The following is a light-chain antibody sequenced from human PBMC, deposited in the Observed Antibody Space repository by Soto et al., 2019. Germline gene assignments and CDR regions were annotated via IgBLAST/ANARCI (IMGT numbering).Light chain of an antibody. CDR2: EVS. CDR3: SSYTTSNTWL. J-gene: IGLJ3*02. CDR1: PSDVGGFDS. V-gene: IGLV2-14*01. Sequence: SVLTQPASVSGSPGQSITISCTATPSDVGGFDSVSWYQQHPGTAPRVIIYEVSNRPSGVSYRFSGSKSANTASLTISGLQADDEADYYCSSYTTSNTWLFGGGTKLTVL.